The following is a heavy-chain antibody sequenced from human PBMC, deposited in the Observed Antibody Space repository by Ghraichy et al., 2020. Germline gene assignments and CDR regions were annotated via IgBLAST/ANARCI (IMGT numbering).Heavy chain of an antibody. CDR1: GGSISSYY. D-gene: IGHD2-21*02. CDR2: IYYSGST. CDR3: ARLPLHWYFDL. J-gene: IGHJ2*01. Sequence: SQTLSLTCTVSGGSISSYYWSWIRQPPGKGLEWIGYIYYSGSTNYNPSLKSRVTISVDTSKNQFSLKLSSVTAADTAVYYCARLPLHWYFDLWGRGTLVTVSS. V-gene: IGHV4-59*08.